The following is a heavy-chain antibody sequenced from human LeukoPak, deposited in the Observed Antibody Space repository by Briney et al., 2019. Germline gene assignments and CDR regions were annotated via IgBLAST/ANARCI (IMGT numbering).Heavy chain of an antibody. Sequence: PSETLSLTCTVSGGSISSSSYYWSWIRQPPGKGLEWIGYIYYSGSTNYNPSLKSRVTISVDTSKNQFSLKLSSVTAADTAVYYCARKYYYDSSGYSYFDYWGQGTLVTVSS. CDR3: ARKYYYDSSGYSYFDY. CDR1: GGSISSSSYY. J-gene: IGHJ4*02. V-gene: IGHV4-61*01. D-gene: IGHD3-22*01. CDR2: IYYSGST.